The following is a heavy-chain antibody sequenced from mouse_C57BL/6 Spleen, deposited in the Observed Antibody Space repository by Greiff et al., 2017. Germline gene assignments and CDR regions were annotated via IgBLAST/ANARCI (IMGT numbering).Heavy chain of an antibody. J-gene: IGHJ3*01. CDR1: GYTFTSYW. CDR2: IYPGSGST. CDR3: ARDYYGSSGQFAY. Sequence: VQLQQPGAELVKPGASVKMSCKASGYTFTSYWITWVKQRPGQGLEWIGDIYPGSGSTNYNEKFKSKATLTVDTSSSTAYMQLSSLTSEDSAVYYCARDYYGSSGQFAYWGQGTLVTVSA. V-gene: IGHV1-55*01. D-gene: IGHD1-1*01.